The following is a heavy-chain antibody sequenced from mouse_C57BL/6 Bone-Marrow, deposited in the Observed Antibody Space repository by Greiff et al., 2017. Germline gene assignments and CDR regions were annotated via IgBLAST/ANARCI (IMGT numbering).Heavy chain of an antibody. V-gene: IGHV5-16*01. CDR1: GFTFSDYY. CDR3: AREGYYDYAMDY. CDR2: FNYDGSST. J-gene: IGHJ4*01. Sequence: EVKLVESEGGLVQPGSSMKLSCTASGFTFSDYYMAWVRQVPEKGLEWVANFNYDGSSTYYLDSLKSRFIISRDNAKHILYLQMSSLKSEDTATYYCAREGYYDYAMDYWGQGTSVTVSS. D-gene: IGHD2-1*01.